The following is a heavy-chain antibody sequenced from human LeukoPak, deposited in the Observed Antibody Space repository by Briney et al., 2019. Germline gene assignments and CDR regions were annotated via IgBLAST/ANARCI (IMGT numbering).Heavy chain of an antibody. J-gene: IGHJ4*02. CDR1: GFTFTSYY. D-gene: IGHD2-8*01. CDR3: ARQKYCTNGVCRNNEIDY. Sequence: PGGSLRLSCAASGFTFTSYYMHWVRQAPGQGLEWMGIINPSGGSTSYAQKFQGRVTMTRDTSISTAYMELSRLRSDDTAVYYCARQKYCTNGVCRNNEIDYWGQGTLVTVSS. V-gene: IGHV1-46*01. CDR2: INPSGGST.